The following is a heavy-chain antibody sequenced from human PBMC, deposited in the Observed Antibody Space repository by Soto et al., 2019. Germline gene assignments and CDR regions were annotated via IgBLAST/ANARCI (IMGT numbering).Heavy chain of an antibody. Sequence: GESLKISCKTSGYTFTNYWIAWVRQMPGKGLEWMGIIYPGASETRYSPSFQGQVSISADKSIHTAYLQWSSLKASDTAMYFWERHVGGDSDGPYGKDVWGQGTTVNVSS. V-gene: IGHV5-51*01. CDR3: ERHVGGDSDGPYGKDV. J-gene: IGHJ6*01. CDR1: GYTFTNYW. D-gene: IGHD5-18*01. CDR2: IYPGASET.